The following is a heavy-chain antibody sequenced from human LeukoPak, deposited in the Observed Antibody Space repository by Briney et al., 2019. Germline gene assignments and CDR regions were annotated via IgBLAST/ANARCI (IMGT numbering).Heavy chain of an antibody. D-gene: IGHD3-22*01. J-gene: IGHJ3*02. CDR3: ARGFNYYDSSGDAFDI. V-gene: IGHV3-7*01. Sequence: GGSLRLSCAASEFTFSTYDMHWVRQAPGKGLEWVANIKQDGSEKYYVDSVKGRFTISRDNAKNSLYLQMNSLRAEDTAVYYCARGFNYYDSSGDAFDIWGQGTMVTVSS. CDR2: IKQDGSEK. CDR1: EFTFSTYD.